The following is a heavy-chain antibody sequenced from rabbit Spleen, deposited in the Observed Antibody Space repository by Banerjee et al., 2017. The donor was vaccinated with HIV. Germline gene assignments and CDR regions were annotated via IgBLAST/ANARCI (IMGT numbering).Heavy chain of an antibody. CDR2: IDTGSSGST. Sequence: QEQLEESGGGLVKPEGSLTLTCTASGFDLSSYFYMCWVRQAPGKGLEWIACIDTGSSGSTYYASWAKGRFTISKISSTTVTLQMTSLTAADTATYFCARDGYNGYWYFNLWGPGTLVTVS. CDR3: ARDGYNGYWYFNL. J-gene: IGHJ4*01. D-gene: IGHD7-1*01. V-gene: IGHV1S45*01. CDR1: GFDLSSYFY.